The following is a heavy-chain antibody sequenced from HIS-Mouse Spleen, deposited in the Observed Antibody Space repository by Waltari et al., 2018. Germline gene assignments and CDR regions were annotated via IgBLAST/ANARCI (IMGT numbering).Heavy chain of an antibody. CDR1: GGSISSSSYY. D-gene: IGHD6-13*01. CDR2: IDYSGST. J-gene: IGHJ2*01. CDR3: AREIPYSSSWYDWYFDL. V-gene: IGHV4-39*07. Sequence: QLQLQESCPGLVKPSETLSLTCTVSGGSISSSSYYWGWIRQPPGKGLEWIGSIDYSGSTYDNPSLKSRVTISVDTSKNQFSLKLSSVTAADTAVYYCAREIPYSSSWYDWYFDLWGRGTLVTVSS.